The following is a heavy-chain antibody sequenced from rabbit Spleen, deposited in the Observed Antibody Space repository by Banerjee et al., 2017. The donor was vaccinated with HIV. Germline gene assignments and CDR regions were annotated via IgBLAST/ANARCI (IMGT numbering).Heavy chain of an antibody. D-gene: IGHD4-1*01. J-gene: IGHJ4*01. CDR1: QFDFNNYY. V-gene: IGHV1S7*01. CDR3: AILVAGVDFNL. Sequence: QLKETGGGLVQPGGSLKLSCKASQFDFNNYYISWVRQAPGKGLEWIGYIDPVFGRAYYASWVNGRFTASSDNAQDTVDLQLNSLTAADTATYFCAILVAGVDFNLWGQGTLVTVS. CDR2: IDPVFGRA.